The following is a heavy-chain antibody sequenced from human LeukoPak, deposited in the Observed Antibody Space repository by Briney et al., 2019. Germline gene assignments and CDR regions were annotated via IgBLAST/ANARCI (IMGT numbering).Heavy chain of an antibody. Sequence: ASVKVSCKASGYTFTSYGISWVRQAPGQGLEWMGWISAYNGNTNYAQKFQGRVTITADESTSTAYMELSSLRSEDTAVYYCARDDDDYYWGQGTLVTVSS. V-gene: IGHV1-18*01. CDR1: GYTFTSYG. D-gene: IGHD4-17*01. J-gene: IGHJ4*02. CDR3: ARDDDDYY. CDR2: ISAYNGNT.